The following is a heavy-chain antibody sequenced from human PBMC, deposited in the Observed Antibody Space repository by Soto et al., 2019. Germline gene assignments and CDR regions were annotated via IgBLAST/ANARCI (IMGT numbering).Heavy chain of an antibody. CDR1: GFTFSSYA. CDR2: ISGSGGST. Sequence: PGGSLRLSCAASGFTFSSYAMSWVRQAPGKGLEWVSAISGSGGSTYYADSVKGRFTISRDNSKNTLYLQMNSLRAEDTAVYYCAKDLLYYDSSGYYFDYWGQGTLVTVSS. J-gene: IGHJ4*02. D-gene: IGHD3-22*01. V-gene: IGHV3-23*01. CDR3: AKDLLYYDSSGYYFDY.